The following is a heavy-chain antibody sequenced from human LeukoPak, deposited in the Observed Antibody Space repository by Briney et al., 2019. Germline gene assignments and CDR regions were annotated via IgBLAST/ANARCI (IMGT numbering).Heavy chain of an antibody. V-gene: IGHV4-39*07. J-gene: IGHJ4*02. CDR2: IYYSGNT. CDR3: ASRSRKGGYCSSTSCYGQYYFDY. D-gene: IGHD2-2*01. Sequence: SETLSLTCTVSGGSISSSSYYWGWIRQPPGKGLGWIGSIYYSGNTYYNPSLKSRVTISVDTSKNQFSLKLSSVAAADTAVYYCASRSRKGGYCSSTSCYGQYYFDYWGQGTLVTVSS. CDR1: GGSISSSSYY.